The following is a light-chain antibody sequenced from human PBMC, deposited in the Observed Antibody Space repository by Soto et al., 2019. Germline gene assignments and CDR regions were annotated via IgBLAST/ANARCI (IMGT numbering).Light chain of an antibody. CDR3: QQYDSSPPIT. J-gene: IGKJ5*01. CDR1: QIIMRKY. CDR2: DAS. Sequence: IVSTQSPSTPTLYPRERDTLYCKARQIIMRKYLAWYQQRFGQAPRLLIYDASRRATGVPARFSGSGSGTDFTLTIIGLEPADVAVYYCQQYDSSPPITFGQGTRLEIK. V-gene: IGKV3-20*01.